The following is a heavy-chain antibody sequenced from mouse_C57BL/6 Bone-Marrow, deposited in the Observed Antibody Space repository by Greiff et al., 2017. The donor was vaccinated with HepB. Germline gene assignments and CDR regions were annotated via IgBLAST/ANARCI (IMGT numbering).Heavy chain of an antibody. V-gene: IGHV1-19*01. CDR1: GYTFTDYY. Sequence: DVKLQESGPVLVKPGASVKMSCKASGYTFTDYYMNWVKQSHGKSLEWIGVINPYNGGTSYNQKFKGKATLTVDKSSSTAYMELNSLTSEDSAVYYCARAHYDYDVGAYWGQGTLVTVSA. J-gene: IGHJ3*01. D-gene: IGHD2-4*01. CDR2: INPYNGGT. CDR3: ARAHYDYDVGAY.